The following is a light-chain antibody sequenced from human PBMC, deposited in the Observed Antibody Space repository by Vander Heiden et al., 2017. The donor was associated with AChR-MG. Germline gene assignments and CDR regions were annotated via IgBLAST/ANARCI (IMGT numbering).Light chain of an antibody. J-gene: IGLJ2*01. CDR1: SCNRGSNT. V-gene: IGLV1-44*01. CDR3: AAWDDSLNGVV. CDR2: RNN. Sequence: QSVLTQPPSASRTPGQRVTISCSGGSCNRGSNTVDWYQQLPGTAPKLLIYRNNQRPSGVPDRFSGSKSGTSASLAISGLQSEDEADYYCAAWDDSLNGVVFGGGTKLTVL.